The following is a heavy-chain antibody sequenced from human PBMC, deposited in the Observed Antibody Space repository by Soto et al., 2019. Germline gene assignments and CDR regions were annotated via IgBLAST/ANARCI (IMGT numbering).Heavy chain of an antibody. CDR2: ISGSGGST. V-gene: IGHV3-23*01. Sequence: EVQLLESGGGLVQPGGSLRLSCAASGFTFSSYAMSWVRQAPGKGLEWVSAISGSGGSTYYADSVKGRFTISRDNAKNSLYLQMNSLRAEDTAVYYCARDIWGAGFDYWGQGTLVTVSS. D-gene: IGHD1-26*01. J-gene: IGHJ4*02. CDR3: ARDIWGAGFDY. CDR1: GFTFSSYA.